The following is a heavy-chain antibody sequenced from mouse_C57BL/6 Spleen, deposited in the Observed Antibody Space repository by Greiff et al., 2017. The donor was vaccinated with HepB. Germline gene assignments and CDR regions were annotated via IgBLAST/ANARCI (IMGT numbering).Heavy chain of an antibody. J-gene: IGHJ4*01. CDR3: ARQTAQAPMDY. V-gene: IGHV1-42*01. D-gene: IGHD3-2*02. CDR1: GYSFTGYY. CDR2: INPSTGGT. Sequence: VQLQQSGPELVKPGASVKISCKASGYSFTGYYMNWVKQSPEKSLEWIGEINPSTGGTTYNQKFKAKATLTVDKSSSTAYMQLKRLTSEDSAVYYCARQTAQAPMDYWGQGTSVTVSS.